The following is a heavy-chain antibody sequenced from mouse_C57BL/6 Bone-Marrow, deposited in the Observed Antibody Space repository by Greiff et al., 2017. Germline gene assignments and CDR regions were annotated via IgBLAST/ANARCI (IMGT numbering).Heavy chain of an antibody. V-gene: IGHV1-76*01. J-gene: IGHJ1*03. CDR3: ARSDGYHWYFDV. CDR2: IYPGSGNT. CDR1: GYTFTDYY. D-gene: IGHD2-3*01. Sequence: VKVVESGAELVRPGASVKLSCKASGYTFTDYYINWVKQRPGPGLEWIARIYPGSGNTYYNEQFTGKGTLTAEKSSSTAYMQLSSLTSEDSAVYFCARSDGYHWYFDVGGTGTTVTVSS.